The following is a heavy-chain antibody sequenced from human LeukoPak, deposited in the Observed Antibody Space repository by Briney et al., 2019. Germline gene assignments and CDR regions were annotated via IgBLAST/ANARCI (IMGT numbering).Heavy chain of an antibody. J-gene: IGHJ4*02. D-gene: IGHD6-13*01. Sequence: ASETLSLTCTVSGVSISSSSYFWGWLRQPPGMGLEWIVTLYYSGTSSYNPSLQSRVIISVDTSKNQFSLKLSSVTAADTSIYYCARLNAYSSSWHYFDSWGQGTLVTVSS. CDR3: ARLNAYSSSWHYFDS. V-gene: IGHV4-39*01. CDR1: GVSISSSSYF. CDR2: LYYSGTS.